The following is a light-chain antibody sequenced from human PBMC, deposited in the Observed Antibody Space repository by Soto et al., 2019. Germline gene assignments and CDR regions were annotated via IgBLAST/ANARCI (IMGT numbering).Light chain of an antibody. CDR1: QSVSSY. CDR2: DAS. V-gene: IGKV3-11*01. J-gene: IGKJ4*01. Sequence: EIVLTQSPATLSLSPGERATLSCRASQSVSSYLAWYQQKPGQAPRLLIYDASNRATGIPARFSGSGSGTDFTLTISSLEPEDFAVYYCQKRRNWPLTFGGGTQVEIK. CDR3: QKRRNWPLT.